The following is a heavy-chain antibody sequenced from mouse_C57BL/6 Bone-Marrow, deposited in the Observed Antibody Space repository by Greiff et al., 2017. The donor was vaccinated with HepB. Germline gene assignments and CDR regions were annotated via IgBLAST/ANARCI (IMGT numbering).Heavy chain of an antibody. J-gene: IGHJ1*03. CDR2: ISDGGSYT. CDR3: ARGGYGYDGGRYFDV. D-gene: IGHD2-2*01. V-gene: IGHV5-4*03. CDR1: GFTFSSYA. Sequence: EVKVVESGGGLVKPGGSLKLSCAASGFTFSSYAMSWVRQTPEKRLEWVATISDGGSYTYYPDNVKGRFTISRDNAKNNLYLQMSHLKSEDTAMYYCARGGYGYDGGRYFDVWGTGTTVTVSS.